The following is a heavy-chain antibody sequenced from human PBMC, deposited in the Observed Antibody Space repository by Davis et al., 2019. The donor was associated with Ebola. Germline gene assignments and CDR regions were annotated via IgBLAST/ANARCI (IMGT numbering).Heavy chain of an antibody. Sequence: GESLKISCAASGFTFSDSWMSWVRQAPGKGLEWVAHIKENGGEKTYADSVKGRFTLSRDNAKNSLFLQMNSLRVEDTAVYYCAKDISPHNGVIVTQVDSWGQGTLVTVSS. CDR1: GFTFSDSW. CDR2: IKENGGEK. V-gene: IGHV3-7*03. D-gene: IGHD1-1*01. J-gene: IGHJ4*02. CDR3: AKDISPHNGVIVTQVDS.